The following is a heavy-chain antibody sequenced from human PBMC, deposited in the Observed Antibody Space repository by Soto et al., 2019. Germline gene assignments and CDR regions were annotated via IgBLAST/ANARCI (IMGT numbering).Heavy chain of an antibody. D-gene: IGHD6-19*01. CDR3: ARHPMGSGWYEEGAFDI. J-gene: IGHJ3*02. CDR2: IDPSDSYT. CDR1: GYSFTSYW. Sequence: EFLKSSFKGSGYSFTSYWISWVRQIPGKGLEWMGRIDPSDSYTNYSPSFQGHVTISADKSISTAYLQWSSLKASDTAMYYCARHPMGSGWYEEGAFDIWGQGTMVTVSS. V-gene: IGHV5-10-1*01.